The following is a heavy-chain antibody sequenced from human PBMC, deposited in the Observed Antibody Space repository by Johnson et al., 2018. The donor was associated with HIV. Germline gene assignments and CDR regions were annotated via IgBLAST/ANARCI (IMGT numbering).Heavy chain of an antibody. Sequence: QVQLVESGGGVVQPGRSLRLSCAASGFTFSSSGMHWVRQAPGKGLEWVAVISYDGSNKYYADSVKGRFTISRDNAEHSLYLQMNSLRVEDTAVYYCARGGRSFDIWGQRTVVTVSS. J-gene: IGHJ3*02. V-gene: IGHV3-30*19. CDR2: ISYDGSNK. CDR3: ARGGRSFDI. CDR1: GFTFSSSG.